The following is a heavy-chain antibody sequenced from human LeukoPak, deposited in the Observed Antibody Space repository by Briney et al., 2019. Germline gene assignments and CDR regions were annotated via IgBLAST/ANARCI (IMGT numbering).Heavy chain of an antibody. J-gene: IGHJ4*02. Sequence: PSQTLSLTCTVSGGSISSYYRSWIRQPPGKGLEWNGYIYYIGSTNYNPSLKTRVTISVDTSKNQCSLKLSSVTAADTAVYYCARSLLYDTTLSGYFDYWGQGTLVTVSS. CDR2: IYYIGST. D-gene: IGHD3-22*01. CDR3: ARSLLYDTTLSGYFDY. CDR1: GGSISSYY. V-gene: IGHV4-59*01.